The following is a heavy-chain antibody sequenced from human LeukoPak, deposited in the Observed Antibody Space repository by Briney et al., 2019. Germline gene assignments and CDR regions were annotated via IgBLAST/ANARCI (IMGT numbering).Heavy chain of an antibody. D-gene: IGHD2/OR15-2a*01. CDR3: ATARILEIDY. CDR1: GYTFTSYG. Sequence: GASVKVSCKASGYTFTSYGISWVRQAPGQGLEWMGWISAYNGNTIYAQKFQGRVTMTEDTSTDTAYMELSSLRSEDTAVYYRATARILEIDYWGQGTLVTVSS. V-gene: IGHV1-18*01. J-gene: IGHJ4*02. CDR2: ISAYNGNT.